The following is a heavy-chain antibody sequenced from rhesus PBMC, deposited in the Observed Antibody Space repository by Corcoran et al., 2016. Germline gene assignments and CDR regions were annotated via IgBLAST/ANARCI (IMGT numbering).Heavy chain of an antibody. CDR3: ARDGGYYGLDS. J-gene: IGHJ6*01. D-gene: IGHD3-34*01. CDR2: SYGSGSST. V-gene: IGHV4-169*02. Sequence: QLQLQESGPGLVKPSETLSVTCAVSGGSISSSYWSWIRQAPGKGLEWIGYSYGSGSSTNYNPSLKSRVTLSVDTSKNQLSLKLSSVTTADTAVYYCARDGGYYGLDSWGQGVVVTVSS. CDR1: GGSISSSY.